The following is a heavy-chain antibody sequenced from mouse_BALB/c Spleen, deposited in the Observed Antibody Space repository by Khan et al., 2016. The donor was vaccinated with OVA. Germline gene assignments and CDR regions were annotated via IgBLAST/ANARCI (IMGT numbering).Heavy chain of an antibody. J-gene: IGHJ3*01. Sequence: QVQLQQSGAELVKPGASVQLSCKTSGYTFTNYWIQWVKQRPGQGLGWIGQIFPGTGTTYSNENFKAKATLTVDTSSSTAYMQFSSLTSEDSGVYFCERGYFGDDEFAYWGQGTLGTVSA. V-gene: IGHV1S132*01. CDR3: ERGYFGDDEFAY. D-gene: IGHD2-2*01. CDR1: GYTFTNYW. CDR2: IFPGTGTT.